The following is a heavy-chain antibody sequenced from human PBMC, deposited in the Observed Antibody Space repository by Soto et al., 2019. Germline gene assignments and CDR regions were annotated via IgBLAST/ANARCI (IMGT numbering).Heavy chain of an antibody. J-gene: IGHJ4*02. D-gene: IGHD3-3*01. CDR3: ARYMGVFWSGYPEGGFDY. CDR1: GFTFTNYW. CDR2: IKQDGSEK. Sequence: PGGSLRLSCAASGFTFTNYWMSWVRQAPGKGLEWVANIKQDGSEKYYADSAKGRFIISRDNAKTSLYLQMNSLRAEDTAVYYCARYMGVFWSGYPEGGFDYWGQGTPVTVSS. V-gene: IGHV3-7*01.